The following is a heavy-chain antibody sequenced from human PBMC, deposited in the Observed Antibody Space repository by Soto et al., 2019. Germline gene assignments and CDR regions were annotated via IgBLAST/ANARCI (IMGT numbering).Heavy chain of an antibody. J-gene: IGHJ4*02. CDR3: TTVFDF. CDR2: IDGVGTGT. Sequence: GGSLRLSWAASGFTFTNYWMHWVRQVPGKGLVWVSRIDGVGTGTSYSDSVRGRFTISRDNAENTLYLQMSSLRAEDTAVYYCTTVFDFWGQGTTVTVSS. CDR1: GFTFTNYW. V-gene: IGHV3-74*01.